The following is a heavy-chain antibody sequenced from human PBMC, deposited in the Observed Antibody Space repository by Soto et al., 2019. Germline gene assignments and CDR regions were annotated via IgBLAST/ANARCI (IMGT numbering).Heavy chain of an antibody. V-gene: IGHV3-30*18. CDR2: ISYDGSNQ. J-gene: IGHJ4*02. CDR1: GFIFSSYG. Sequence: QVQLVESGGGVVQPGRSLRLCCAASGFIFSSYGMHWVRQAPGKGLEWVAGISYDGSNQYYADSVKGRFTISRDNSKNTLYLQLNSLRAEDTAVYYCAKDTYYHDTTGFYIFDSWGQGTLVTVSS. CDR3: AKDTYYHDTTGFYIFDS. D-gene: IGHD3-22*01.